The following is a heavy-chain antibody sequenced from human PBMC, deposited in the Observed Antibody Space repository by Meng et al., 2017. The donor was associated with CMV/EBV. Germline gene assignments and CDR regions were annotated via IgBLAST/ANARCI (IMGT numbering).Heavy chain of an antibody. CDR3: ARGPAVINDHSHGLDV. CDR2: TRNKPNGYTT. V-gene: IGHV3-72*01. J-gene: IGHJ6*02. CDR1: GFIFNDHY. D-gene: IGHD1-1*01. Sequence: GGSLRLSCAASGFIFNDHYMDWVRQASGKGLEWVGRTRNKPNGYTTEYAASVKGRFTISRDDSKTSVFLQMNSLKTEDTAVYYCARGPAVINDHSHGLDVWGQGTTVTVSS.